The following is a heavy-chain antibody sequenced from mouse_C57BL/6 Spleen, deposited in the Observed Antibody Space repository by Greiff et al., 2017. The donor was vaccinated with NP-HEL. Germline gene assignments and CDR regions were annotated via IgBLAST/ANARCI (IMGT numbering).Heavy chain of an antibody. V-gene: IGHV1-59*01. Sequence: QVQLQQPGAELVRPGTSVKLSCKASGYTFTSYWMHWVKQRPGQGLEWIGVIDPSDSYTNYNQKFKGKATLTVDTSSSTAYMQLSSLTSEDSAVYYCAREAYYSNYERGYYAMDYWGQGTSVTVSS. J-gene: IGHJ4*01. CDR2: IDPSDSYT. CDR3: AREAYYSNYERGYYAMDY. CDR1: GYTFTSYW. D-gene: IGHD2-5*01.